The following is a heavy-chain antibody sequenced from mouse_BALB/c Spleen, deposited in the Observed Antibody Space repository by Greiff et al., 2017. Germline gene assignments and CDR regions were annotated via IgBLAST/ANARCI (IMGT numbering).Heavy chain of an antibody. D-gene: IGHD2-1*01. V-gene: IGHV1-9*01. CDR2: IIPGSGST. Sequence: QVQLQQSGAELVKPGASVKISCKATGYTFSSYWIQWVKQRPGHGLEWIGEIIPGSGSTNYNEKFKGKATYTADTSSNTAYMQLSSLTSEDSAVYYCARRDGNLDYWGQGTTLTVSS. J-gene: IGHJ2*01. CDR1: GYTFSSYW. CDR3: ARRDGNLDY.